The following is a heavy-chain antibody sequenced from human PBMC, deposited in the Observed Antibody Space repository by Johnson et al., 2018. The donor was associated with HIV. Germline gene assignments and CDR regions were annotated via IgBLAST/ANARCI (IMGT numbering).Heavy chain of an antibody. D-gene: IGHD2-15*01. J-gene: IGHJ3*02. V-gene: IGHV3-72*01. CDR2: AKTKVTNYIT. CDR1: GFTFSGHY. CDR3: SNSHDAFDI. Sequence: EVQLVESGGGLVQPGGSLRLSCAASGFTFSGHYMDWVRQAPGKGLEWVARAKTKVTNYITQYAASVEGRFTISRDDSKNSLYLQMNSLKTEDTAVYYCSNSHDAFDIWGQGTMVTVSS.